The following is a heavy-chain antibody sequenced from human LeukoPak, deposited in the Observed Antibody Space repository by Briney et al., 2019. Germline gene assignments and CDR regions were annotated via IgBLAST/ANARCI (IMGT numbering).Heavy chain of an antibody. J-gene: IGHJ6*02. V-gene: IGHV6-1*01. CDR1: GDSVSSNSAA. D-gene: IGHD3-3*01. CDR3: ARAPLRTYDFWSGYSYGMDV. Sequence: SQTLSLTCAISGDSVSSNSAAWNWIRQSPSRGLEWLGGTYYRSKWYNDYAVSVKSRITINPDTSKNQFSLQLNSVTPEDTAVYYCARAPLRTYDFWSGYSYGMDVWGQGTTVTVSS. CDR2: TYYRSKWYN.